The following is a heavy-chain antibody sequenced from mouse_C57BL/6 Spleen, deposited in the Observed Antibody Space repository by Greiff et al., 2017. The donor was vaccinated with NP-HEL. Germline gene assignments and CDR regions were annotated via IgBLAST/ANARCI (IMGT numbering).Heavy chain of an antibody. CDR2: IWRGGST. D-gene: IGHD2-1*01. CDR3: AKSPIYYGNYYAMDY. CDR1: GFSLTSYG. Sequence: QVQLKESGPGLVQPSQSLSITCTVSGFSLTSYGVHWVRQSPGKGLEWLGVIWRGGSTAYNAAFMSRLSITKDNSKSQVFFKMNRLQAADTAIYYCAKSPIYYGNYYAMDYWGQGTSVTVSS. J-gene: IGHJ4*01. V-gene: IGHV2-5*01.